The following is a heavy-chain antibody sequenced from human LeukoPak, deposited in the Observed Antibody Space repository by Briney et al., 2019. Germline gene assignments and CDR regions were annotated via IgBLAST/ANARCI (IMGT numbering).Heavy chain of an antibody. CDR3: ASQYYYDSSGYSY. CDR2: IYYSGST. V-gene: IGHV4-59*08. J-gene: IGHJ4*02. CDR1: GGSISSYY. Sequence: SETLSLTCTVSGGSISSYYWSWIRQPPGKGLEWIGYIYYSGSTNYNPSLKSRVTISVDTSKNQFSLKLSSVTAADTAVYYCASQYYYDSSGYSYWGQGTLVVVSS. D-gene: IGHD3-22*01.